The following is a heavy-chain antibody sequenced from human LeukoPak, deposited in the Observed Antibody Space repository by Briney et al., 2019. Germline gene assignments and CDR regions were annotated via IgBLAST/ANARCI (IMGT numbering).Heavy chain of an antibody. CDR3: ARDRSFHDAFDI. CDR2: ISSSGSST. J-gene: IGHJ3*02. Sequence: GGSLRLSCAASGFTFSTYGMHWVRQAPGKGLEWISYISSSGSSTYNADSVKGRFTISRDNAKNSLYLEMNSLRAEDTAVYYCARDRSFHDAFDIWGQGTMVTVSS. CDR1: GFTFSTYG. V-gene: IGHV3-48*01.